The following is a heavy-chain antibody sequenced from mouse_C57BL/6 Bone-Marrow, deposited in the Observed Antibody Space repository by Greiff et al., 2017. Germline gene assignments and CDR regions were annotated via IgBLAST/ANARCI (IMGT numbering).Heavy chain of an antibody. J-gene: IGHJ2*01. CDR2: ISDGGSYT. D-gene: IGHD2-5*01. CDR3: ARVEDSNYYFDY. V-gene: IGHV5-4*03. Sequence: EVKLMESGGGLVKPGGSLKLSCAASGFTFSSYAMSWVRQTPEKRLEWVATISDGGSYTYYPDNVKGRFTISRDDAKNNLYLQMSHLKSEDTAMYYCARVEDSNYYFDYWGQGTTLTVSS. CDR1: GFTFSSYA.